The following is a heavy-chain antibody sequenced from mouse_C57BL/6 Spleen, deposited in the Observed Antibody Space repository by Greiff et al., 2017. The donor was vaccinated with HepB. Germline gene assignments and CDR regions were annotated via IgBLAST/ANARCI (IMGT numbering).Heavy chain of an antibody. Sequence: DVQLQESGAELVRPGASVKLSCTASGFNIKDDYMHWVKQRPEQGLEWIGWIDPENGDTEYASKFQGKATITADTSSNTAYLQLSSLTSEDTAVYYCTTGGYDYDVRTFGWFAYWGQGTLVTVSA. CDR1: GFNIKDDY. CDR2: IDPENGDT. D-gene: IGHD2-4*01. J-gene: IGHJ3*01. V-gene: IGHV14-4*01. CDR3: TTGGYDYDVRTFGWFAY.